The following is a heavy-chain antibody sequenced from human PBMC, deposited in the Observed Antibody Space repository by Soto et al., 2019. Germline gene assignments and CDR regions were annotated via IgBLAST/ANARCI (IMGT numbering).Heavy chain of an antibody. CDR1: GFTFSSYE. V-gene: IGHV3-48*03. Sequence: GGSLRLSCATSGFTFSSYEMNWVRQAPGKGLEWVSYISSSGSTIYYADSVKGRFTISRDNAKNSLYLQMDSLRAEDTAVYYCARGQEAGSFFPYYYGMDVWGQGTTVTVSS. D-gene: IGHD6-13*01. CDR2: ISSSGSTI. J-gene: IGHJ6*02. CDR3: ARGQEAGSFFPYYYGMDV.